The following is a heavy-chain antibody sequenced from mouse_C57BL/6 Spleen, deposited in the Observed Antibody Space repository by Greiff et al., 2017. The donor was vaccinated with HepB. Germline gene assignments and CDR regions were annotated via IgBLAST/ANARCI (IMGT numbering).Heavy chain of an antibody. J-gene: IGHJ1*03. CDR2: ISNLAYSI. CDR3: ATNYYYGSSYDWYFDV. D-gene: IGHD1-1*01. Sequence: VQLKESGGGLVQPGGSLKLSCAASGFTFSDYGMAWVRQAPRKGPEWVAFISNLAYSIYYADTVTGRFTISRENAKNTLYLEMSSLRSEDTAMYYCATNYYYGSSYDWYFDVWGTGTTVTVSS. CDR1: GFTFSDYG. V-gene: IGHV5-15*01.